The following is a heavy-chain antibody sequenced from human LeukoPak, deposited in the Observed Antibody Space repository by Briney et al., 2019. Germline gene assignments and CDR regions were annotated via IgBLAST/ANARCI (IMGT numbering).Heavy chain of an antibody. Sequence: GGSLRLSCAASGFTFSSYGMHWVRQAPGKGLEWVAVIWYDGSNKYYADSVKGRFTISRDNSKNTLYLQMNSLRAEDTAVHYCARDYYSGPYDFWSGYYTLWGQGTLVTVSS. CDR2: IWYDGSNK. CDR3: ARDYYSGPYDFWSGYYTL. V-gene: IGHV3-33*01. J-gene: IGHJ4*02. CDR1: GFTFSSYG. D-gene: IGHD3-3*01.